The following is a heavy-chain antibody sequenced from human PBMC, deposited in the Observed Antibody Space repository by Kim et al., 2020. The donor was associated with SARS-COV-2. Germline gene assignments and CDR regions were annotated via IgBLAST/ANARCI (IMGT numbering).Heavy chain of an antibody. D-gene: IGHD1-1*01. Sequence: VNGRFTISRDDSKHTAYLEMSGLKTEDTALYYCTRIPATTLAFWDAFDIWGQGTMVTVSS. V-gene: IGHV3-73*01. J-gene: IGHJ3*02. CDR3: TRIPATTLAFWDAFDI.